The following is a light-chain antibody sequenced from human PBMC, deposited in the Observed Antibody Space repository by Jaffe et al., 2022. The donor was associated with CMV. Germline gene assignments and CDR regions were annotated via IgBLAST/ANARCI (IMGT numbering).Light chain of an antibody. CDR3: NSRDSSGNHLV. CDR2: GKN. CDR1: SLRTYY. Sequence: SSELTQDPAVSVALGQTVRITCQGDSLRTYYASWYQQKPGQAPVLVIYGKNNRPSGIPDRFSGSSSGNTASLTITGAQAKDEADYYCNSRDSSGNHLVFGGGTKLTVL. V-gene: IGLV3-19*01. J-gene: IGLJ3*02.